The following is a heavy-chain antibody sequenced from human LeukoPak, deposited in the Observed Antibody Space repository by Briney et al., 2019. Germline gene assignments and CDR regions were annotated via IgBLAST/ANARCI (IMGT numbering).Heavy chain of an antibody. V-gene: IGHV3-7*05. CDR1: EFTFSSYW. Sequence: GGSLRLSCAASEFTFSSYWMTWVRQAPGKGLEWVANIKQDGSEIYYMDSVKGRFTISRDNSKNTLYLQMNSLRADDTALYYCAKGVEMASIDYFDYWGQGTLVTVSS. CDR3: AKGVEMASIDYFDY. CDR2: IKQDGSEI. J-gene: IGHJ4*02. D-gene: IGHD5-24*01.